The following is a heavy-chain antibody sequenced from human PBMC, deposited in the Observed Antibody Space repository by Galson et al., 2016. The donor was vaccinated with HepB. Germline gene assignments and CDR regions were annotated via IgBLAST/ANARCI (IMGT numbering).Heavy chain of an antibody. Sequence: SLRLSCAASGFTISNYVMTWVRQAPGKGLEWVSVIHTGGSTYYADSVKGRFTISRDNSKNTLYLQMNSLSAEDTAGYYCALGTGVGWYGADWGQGTLVTVSS. CDR3: ALGTGVGWYGAD. J-gene: IGHJ4*02. CDR1: GFTISNYV. D-gene: IGHD6-19*01. CDR2: IHTGGST. V-gene: IGHV3-53*01.